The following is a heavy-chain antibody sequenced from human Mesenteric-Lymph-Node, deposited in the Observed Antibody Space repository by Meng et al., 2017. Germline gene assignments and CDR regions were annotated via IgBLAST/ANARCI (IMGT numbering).Heavy chain of an antibody. CDR3: TRGGFYDYTGSLTLRAFDI. CDR2: IIPIFGTA. Sequence: SVKVSCKASGGTFSSYAISWVRQAPGQGLEWMGGIIPIFGTANYAQKFQGRVTMTRDTSTSTVYMELSSLRSEDAAVYYCTRGGFYDYTGSLTLRAFDIWGQGTMVTVSS. J-gene: IGHJ3*02. V-gene: IGHV1-69*05. CDR1: GGTFSSYA. D-gene: IGHD3-22*01.